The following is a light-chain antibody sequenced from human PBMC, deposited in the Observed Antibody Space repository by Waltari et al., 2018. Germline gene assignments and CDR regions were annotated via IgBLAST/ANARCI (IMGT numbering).Light chain of an antibody. CDR3: SSYTSSSTYVV. Sequence: QSALTQPASVSGSPGQPITISCIGTSSDVGGHNFVSWYQQHPGKAPKLMIYAVSNRPSGVSNRFPGSKSGNTASLIISWLQAEDEADYYCSSYTSSSTYVVFGGGTKLTVL. J-gene: IGLJ2*01. V-gene: IGLV2-14*03. CDR1: SSDVGGHNF. CDR2: AVS.